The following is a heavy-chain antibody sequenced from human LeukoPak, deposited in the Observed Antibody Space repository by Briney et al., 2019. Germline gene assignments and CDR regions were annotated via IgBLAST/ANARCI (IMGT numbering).Heavy chain of an antibody. Sequence: GTSLRLSCVVSGFSFSSHSIHWVRRVPGKGLEWVAVMSVNGINKYYADSVRGRFTVSRDTSKNTQSLQMNSLRIEDTAVYYCARESCGGGDCTYDPLDIWGHGTMVTVS. CDR1: GFSFSSHS. V-gene: IGHV3-30-3*01. CDR3: ARESCGGGDCTYDPLDI. J-gene: IGHJ3*02. D-gene: IGHD2-21*02. CDR2: MSVNGINK.